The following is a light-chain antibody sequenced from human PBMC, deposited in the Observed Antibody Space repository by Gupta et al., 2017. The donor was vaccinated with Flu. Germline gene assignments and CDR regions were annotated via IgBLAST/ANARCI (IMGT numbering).Light chain of an antibody. V-gene: IGKV3-20*01. Sequence: SPGERVTLSCRASQTISSAYLAWYQQRPGRAPRLLIHGASNRATGVPDRFSGSGSGADFTLTISRLEPEDSAVYYCHQYVSSPGHTFGGGTKVEIK. CDR3: HQYVSSPGHT. CDR1: QTISSAY. J-gene: IGKJ4*01. CDR2: GAS.